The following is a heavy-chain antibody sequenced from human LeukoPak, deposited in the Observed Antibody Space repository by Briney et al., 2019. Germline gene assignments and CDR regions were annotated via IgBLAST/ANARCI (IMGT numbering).Heavy chain of an antibody. Sequence: SETLSLTCTVSGGSISSGDYYWSWIRQPPGKCLEWIGYIYYSGSTYYDPSLKSRVTISVDTSKNQFSLKLSSVTAADTAVYYCARAGVTTVDYWGQGTLVTVSS. CDR2: IYYSGST. CDR3: ARAGVTTVDY. V-gene: IGHV4-30-4*01. D-gene: IGHD4-17*01. J-gene: IGHJ4*02. CDR1: GGSISSGDYY.